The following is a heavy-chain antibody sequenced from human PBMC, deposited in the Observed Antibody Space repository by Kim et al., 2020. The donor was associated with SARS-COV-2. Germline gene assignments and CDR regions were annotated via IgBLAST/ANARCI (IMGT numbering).Heavy chain of an antibody. CDR2: IHSDGSST. Sequence: GGSLRLSCAASGFIFSGFCMHWVRQAPGKGLVWVSRIHSDGSSTSYADSVKGRFTISRDNAMNTLYLQVNSLRGEDTGVYYCARGHYYAMDVWGQGTTVT. V-gene: IGHV3-74*01. CDR3: ARGHYYAMDV. J-gene: IGHJ6*02. CDR1: GFIFSGFC.